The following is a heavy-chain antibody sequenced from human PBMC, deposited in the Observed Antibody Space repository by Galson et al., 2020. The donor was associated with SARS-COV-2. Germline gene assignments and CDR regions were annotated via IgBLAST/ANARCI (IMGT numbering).Heavy chain of an antibody. V-gene: IGHV2-70*04. CDR2: IDWDDDK. CDR1: GFSPSTSRMR. CDR3: ARINYDSTGYINGAFDY. D-gene: IGHD3-22*01. J-gene: IGHJ4*02. Sequence: SGPTLVNPTQTPTLTCTLPGFSPSTSRMRVRWIRQPPGKATEWLARIDWDDDKFYSPPLKTRPTISKDTSKNQVVLTMTTMDPADTATYYCARINYDSTGYINGAFDYWGQGTLITVSS.